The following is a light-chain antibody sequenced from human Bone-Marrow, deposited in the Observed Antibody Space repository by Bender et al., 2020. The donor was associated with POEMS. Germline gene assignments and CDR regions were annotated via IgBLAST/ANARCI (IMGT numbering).Light chain of an antibody. V-gene: IGLV2-14*01. CDR2: DVS. CDR1: SNDIGGYNY. J-gene: IGLJ1*01. Sequence: QSALTQPASVSGSPGQSITISCTGTSNDIGGYNYVSWYQQRPGKAPKLLISDVSNRPSGVSSRFSGSKSANTASLTISGLQGDDEAAYFCGSYTTSGSYVFGSGTRVTVL. CDR3: GSYTTSGSYV.